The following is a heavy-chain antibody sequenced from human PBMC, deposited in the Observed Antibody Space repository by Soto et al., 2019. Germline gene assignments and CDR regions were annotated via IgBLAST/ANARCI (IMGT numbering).Heavy chain of an antibody. D-gene: IGHD1-1*01. J-gene: IGHJ5*02. Sequence: SETLSLTCTVSGDSISGFYWSWIRKSAGKGLEWIGRIYATGTTDYNPSLKSRVMMSVDTSKKQFSLKLRSVTAADTAVYYCVMDGTQTLRDWLDPWCQ. CDR3: VMDGTQTLRDWLDP. V-gene: IGHV4-4*07. CDR1: GDSISGFY. CDR2: IYATGTT.